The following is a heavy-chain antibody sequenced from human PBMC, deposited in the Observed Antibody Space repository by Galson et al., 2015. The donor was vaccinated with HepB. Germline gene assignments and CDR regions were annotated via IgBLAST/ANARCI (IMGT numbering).Heavy chain of an antibody. CDR3: ARDPDYYGSGSLPDY. V-gene: IGHV1-46*04. CDR1: GYTFTSYY. J-gene: IGHJ4*02. Sequence: SVKVSCKASGYTFTSYYMHWVRQAPGQGLEWMGIINPSGGSTTYAQKLQGRVTMTRDTSTSTVYMELSSLRSEDTAVYYCARDPDYYGSGSLPDYWGQGTLVTVSS. CDR2: INPSGGST. D-gene: IGHD3-10*01.